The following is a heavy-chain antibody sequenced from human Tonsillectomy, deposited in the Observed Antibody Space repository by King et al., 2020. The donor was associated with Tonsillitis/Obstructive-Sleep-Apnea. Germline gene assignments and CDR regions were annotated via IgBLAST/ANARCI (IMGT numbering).Heavy chain of an antibody. V-gene: IGHV7-4-1*02. CDR3: ARGDIPIVVVPAAPGGYFQP. D-gene: IGHD2-2*01. CDR1: GYTFTSYA. CDR2: INTNTGNP. Sequence: QLVQSGSELKKPGASVKVSGKASGYTFTSYAMNWVRQAPGQGLEWMGWINTNTGNPTYAQGFTGRFVFSLDTSVSTAYLQISSLKAEDTAVYDCARGDIPIVVVPAAPGGYFQPWGQGTLVTVSS. J-gene: IGHJ1*01.